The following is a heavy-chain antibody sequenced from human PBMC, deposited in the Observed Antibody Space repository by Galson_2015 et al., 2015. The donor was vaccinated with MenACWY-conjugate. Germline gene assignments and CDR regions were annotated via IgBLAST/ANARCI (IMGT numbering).Heavy chain of an antibody. J-gene: IGHJ4*02. D-gene: IGHD1-26*01. CDR2: ISYDGSNK. Sequence: SLRLSCAASGFTFSSYSMNWVRQAPGKGLEWVAVISYDGSNKYYADSVKGRLTISRDNSKNTLYLQMNSLRAEDTAVYYCARASGSYSDYFNYWGQGTLVTVSS. CDR3: ARASGSYSDYFNY. CDR1: GFTFSSYS. V-gene: IGHV3-30*03.